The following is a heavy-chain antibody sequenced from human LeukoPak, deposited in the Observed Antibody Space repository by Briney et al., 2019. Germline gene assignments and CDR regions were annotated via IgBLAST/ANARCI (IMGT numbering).Heavy chain of an antibody. D-gene: IGHD5-18*01. V-gene: IGHV4-38-2*02. CDR2: IYHSGNT. Sequence: SETLSLTCTVSGYSISSGYYWGWIRQPPGKGLEWIGNIYHSGNTYYNPSPKSRVTISLDTSKNQFSLKVSSVTAADTAVYYCAREGYSYGKNWFDPWGQGTLVTVSS. CDR1: GYSISSGYY. CDR3: AREGYSYGKNWFDP. J-gene: IGHJ5*02.